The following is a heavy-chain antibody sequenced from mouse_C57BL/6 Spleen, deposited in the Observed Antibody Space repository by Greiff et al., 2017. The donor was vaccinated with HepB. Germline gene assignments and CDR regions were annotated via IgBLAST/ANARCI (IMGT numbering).Heavy chain of an antibody. V-gene: IGHV1-77*01. CDR3: ARSGNYYGNSAWFAY. J-gene: IGHJ3*01. Sequence: QVQLQQSGAELVKPGASVKISCKASGYTFTDYYINWVKQRPGQGLEWIGKIGPGSGSTYYNEKFKGKATLTADKSSSTAYMQLSSLTSEDSAVYFWARSGNYYGNSAWFAYWGQGTLVTVSA. CDR2: IGPGSGST. D-gene: IGHD2-1*01. CDR1: GYTFTDYY.